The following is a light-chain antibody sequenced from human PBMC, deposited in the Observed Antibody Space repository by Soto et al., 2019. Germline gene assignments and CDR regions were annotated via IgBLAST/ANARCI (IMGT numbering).Light chain of an antibody. Sequence: EIVLTQSPATLSVSPGDRVTLSCRASQSVDINLAWYQQKPGQAPRLLIYGASRRAAGIPDRFSGSGSGTDFTITISRVDPEDFAVYYCQQYGSSPPITFGQGTRLDIK. CDR1: QSVDIN. V-gene: IGKV3-20*01. CDR3: QQYGSSPPIT. CDR2: GAS. J-gene: IGKJ5*01.